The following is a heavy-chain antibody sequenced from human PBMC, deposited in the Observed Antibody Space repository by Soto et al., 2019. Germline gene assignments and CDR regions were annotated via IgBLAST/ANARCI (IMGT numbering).Heavy chain of an antibody. Sequence: SVKVSCKASGFSFTGYYIHWLRQAPGQGLEWMGWINAHSGGTEYAQKFQGRVTLTRDTSIATAYLTLTSLTSDDTALYYCAKDLTRQLAYWLDPWGQGTQVT. CDR3: AKDLTRQLAYWLDP. J-gene: IGHJ5*02. CDR1: GFSFTGYY. V-gene: IGHV1-2*02. CDR2: INAHSGGT. D-gene: IGHD6-6*01.